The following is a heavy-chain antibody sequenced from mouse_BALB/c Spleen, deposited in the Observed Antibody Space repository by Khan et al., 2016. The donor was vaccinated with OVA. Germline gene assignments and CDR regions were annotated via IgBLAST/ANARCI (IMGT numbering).Heavy chain of an antibody. D-gene: IGHD2-5*01. CDR1: GYTFTSYT. CDR3: AREGAYYRNTGWFAY. V-gene: IGHV1-4*01. J-gene: IGHJ3*01. Sequence: QVRLQQSGAELARPGASVKLSCKASGYTFTSYTMHWVKQRPGQGLEWIGYINPSSGYTNYNQKFKDKATLTADKSSSTAYMQLSSLTSEDSAVXYCAREGAYYRNTGWFAYGGQGTLVTVSA. CDR2: INPSSGYT.